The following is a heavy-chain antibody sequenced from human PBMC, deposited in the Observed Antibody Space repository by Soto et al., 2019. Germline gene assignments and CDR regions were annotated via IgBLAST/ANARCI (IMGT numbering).Heavy chain of an antibody. CDR2: INHSGST. J-gene: IGHJ6*03. CDR3: ARGYCSSTSCYYRNYDYYMDV. V-gene: IGHV4-34*01. Sequence: QVQLQQWGAGLLKPSETLSLTCAVYGGSFSGYYWSWIRQPPGKGLEWIGEINHSGSTNYNPSLRSRVTISVDTSKNQFSLKLSSVTAADTAVYYCARGYCSSTSCYYRNYDYYMDVWGKGTTVTVSS. D-gene: IGHD2-2*01. CDR1: GGSFSGYY.